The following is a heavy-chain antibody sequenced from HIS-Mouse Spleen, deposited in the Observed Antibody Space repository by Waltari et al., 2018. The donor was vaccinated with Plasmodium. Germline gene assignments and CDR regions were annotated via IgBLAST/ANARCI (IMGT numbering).Heavy chain of an antibody. CDR2: IKQDGSEK. CDR1: GFTFSSYW. CDR3: ASSWYWYFDL. J-gene: IGHJ2*01. Sequence: EVQLVESGGGLVRPGGSMRLSCEAAGFTFSSYWISWVRQAPGKGLEWVANIKQDGSEKYYVDSVKGRFTISRDNAKNSLYLQMNSLRAEDTAVYYCASSWYWYFDLWGRGTLVTVSS. V-gene: IGHV3-7*01. D-gene: IGHD6-13*01.